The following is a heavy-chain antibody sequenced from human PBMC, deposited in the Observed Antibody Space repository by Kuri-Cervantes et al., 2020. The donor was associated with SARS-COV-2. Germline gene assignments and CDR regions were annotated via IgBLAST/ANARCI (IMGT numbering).Heavy chain of an antibody. CDR1: GRSFSGYY. Sequence: GSLRLSCAVYGRSFSGYYWSWIRQPPGKGLEWIGEINHSGSTNYNPSLKSRVTISVDTSKNQFSLKLSSVTAADTAVYYCARTILGASFDYWGQGALVTVSS. V-gene: IGHV4-34*01. CDR3: ARTILGASFDY. D-gene: IGHD1-26*01. CDR2: INHSGST. J-gene: IGHJ4*02.